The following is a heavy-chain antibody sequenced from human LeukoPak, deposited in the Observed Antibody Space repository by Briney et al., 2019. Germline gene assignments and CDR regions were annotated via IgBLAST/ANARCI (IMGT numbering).Heavy chain of an antibody. Sequence: GGSLRPSCAASGFPFNRNWMHWVRQAPGKGLVWVSRIKGDATYANYADSVKGRFTISRDNAKNTVYLQMNSLRVEDTAVYYCARDNDFWSLDYWGQGILVTVSS. CDR3: ARDNDFWSLDY. V-gene: IGHV3-74*01. CDR1: GFPFNRNW. D-gene: IGHD3-3*01. CDR2: IKGDATYA. J-gene: IGHJ4*02.